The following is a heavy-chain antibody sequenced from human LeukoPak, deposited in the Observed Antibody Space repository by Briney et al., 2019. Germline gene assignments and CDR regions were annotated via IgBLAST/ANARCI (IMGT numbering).Heavy chain of an antibody. CDR1: GVILSFDW. D-gene: IGHD1-20*01. J-gene: IGHJ4*02. Sequence: GGSLRLSCAASGVILSFDWMHWVRQAPGKGLVWVSRINTDGTTTNYADSVKGRFTISRDNAKNTLFLQMNSLRAEDTAVYYCARDLNWNQTDYWGQGSLVTVSS. CDR2: INTDGTTT. CDR3: ARDLNWNQTDY. V-gene: IGHV3-74*01.